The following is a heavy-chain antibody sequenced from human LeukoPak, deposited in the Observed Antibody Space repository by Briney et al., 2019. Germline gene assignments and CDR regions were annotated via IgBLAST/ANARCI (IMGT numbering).Heavy chain of an antibody. D-gene: IGHD6-19*01. CDR1: GFTFRSFS. V-gene: IGHV3-23*01. CDR2: ISGSGDVR. Sequence: GGSLRLSCAASGFTFRSFSMSWVRQTPGKGLEWISVISGSGDVRGYADSVKGRFTISRDNSKNTVDLQMESLRAEDTAIYYCAKVVAVAPPSHWGQGTLVTVSS. J-gene: IGHJ4*02. CDR3: AKVVAVAPPSH.